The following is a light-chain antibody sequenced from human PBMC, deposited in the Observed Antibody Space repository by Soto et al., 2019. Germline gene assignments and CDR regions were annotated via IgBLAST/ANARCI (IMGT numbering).Light chain of an antibody. CDR1: QGISSY. CDR3: QQLNSYPWT. Sequence: DIQMTQSPSTLSASVGDRVTITCRASQGISSYLAWYQQKPGKAPKLLIYAASTLQSGVPSRFSGSGSGTEFSLTISSLQPEGFATYYCQQLNSYPWTFGQGTKGE. CDR2: AAS. V-gene: IGKV1-9*01. J-gene: IGKJ1*01.